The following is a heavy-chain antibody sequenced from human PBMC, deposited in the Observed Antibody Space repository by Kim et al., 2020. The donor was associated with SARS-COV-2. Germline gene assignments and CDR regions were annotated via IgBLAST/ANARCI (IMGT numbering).Heavy chain of an antibody. J-gene: IGHJ6*03. Sequence: ASVKVSCKASGYTFTSYAMNWVRQAPGQGLEWMGWINTNTGNPTYAQGFTGRFVFSLDTSVSTAYLQISSLKAEDTAVYYCARDGLLWFGELLYYYYMDVWGKWTTVTVSS. CDR2: INTNTGNP. D-gene: IGHD3-10*01. CDR3: ARDGLLWFGELLYYYYMDV. V-gene: IGHV7-4-1*02. CDR1: GYTFTSYA.